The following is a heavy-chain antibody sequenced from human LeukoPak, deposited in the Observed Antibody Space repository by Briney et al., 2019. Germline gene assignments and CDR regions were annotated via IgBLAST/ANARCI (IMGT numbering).Heavy chain of an antibody. J-gene: IGHJ4*02. CDR3: ARHQSHVVSEAFDY. D-gene: IGHD2-15*01. CDR1: GYTFDNYW. Sequence: GESLKFSCKGSGYTFDNYWIGWVRQMPGKGLEWMGIIYPIDSDARYSPSFQGQVTFSVDTSIGTAYLQWSGLKASDTAMYYCARHQSHVVSEAFDYWGQGTLVTVSS. CDR2: IYPIDSDA. V-gene: IGHV5-51*01.